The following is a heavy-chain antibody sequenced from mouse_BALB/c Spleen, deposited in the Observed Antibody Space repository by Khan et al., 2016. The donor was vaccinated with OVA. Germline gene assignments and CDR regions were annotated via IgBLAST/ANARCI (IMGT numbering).Heavy chain of an antibody. CDR1: GFSLTNYG. CDR3: ARPPFIHYNIMDY. D-gene: IGHD1-2*01. V-gene: IGHV2-6-1*01. Sequence: VQLQESGPGLVAPSQSLSITCTISGFSLTNYGVHWVRQPPGKGLEWLVVIWSDGSTTYNSALKSRLTISKDNSKRQVFLKMNSLQTDDTGMYFCARPPFIHYNIMDYWGQGTSVTVSS. CDR2: IWSDGST. J-gene: IGHJ4*01.